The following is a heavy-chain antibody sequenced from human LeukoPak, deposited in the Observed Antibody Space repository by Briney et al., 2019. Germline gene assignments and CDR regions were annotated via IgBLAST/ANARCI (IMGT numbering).Heavy chain of an antibody. CDR1: GYTFTGYY. CDR3: ARDLGYDSSGYDY. V-gene: IGHV1-2*02. J-gene: IGHJ4*02. CDR2: INPNSGGT. Sequence: ASVKVSCKASGYTFTGYYMHWVRQAPGQGLEWMGWINPNSGGTNYAQKFQGRVTTTRDTSISTAYMELSRLRSDDTAVYYCARDLGYDSSGYDYWGQGTLVTISS. D-gene: IGHD3-22*01.